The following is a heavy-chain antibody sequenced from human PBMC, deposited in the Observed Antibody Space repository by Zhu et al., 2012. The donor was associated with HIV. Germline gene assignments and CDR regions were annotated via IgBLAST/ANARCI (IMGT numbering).Heavy chain of an antibody. Sequence: QVQLQESGPGLVKPSETLSLTCAVSGYSISSGYYWGWIRQPPGKGLEWIGSIYHSGSTYYNPSLKSRVTISVDTSKNQFSLKLSSVTAADTAVYYCARRSGSGRGAFDIWGQGDNGHRLF. V-gene: IGHV4-38-2*01. CDR2: IYHSGST. CDR3: ARRSGSGRGAFDI. D-gene: IGHD3-10*01. CDR1: GYSISSGYY. J-gene: IGHJ3*02.